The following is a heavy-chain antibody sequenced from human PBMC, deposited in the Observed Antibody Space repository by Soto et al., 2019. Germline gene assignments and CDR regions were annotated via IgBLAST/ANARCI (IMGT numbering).Heavy chain of an antibody. CDR3: TTDTSNYAEPSYMDV. Sequence: GGSLRLSCAASGFTFSNAWMSWVRQAPGKGLEWVGRIKSKTDGGTTDYAAPVKGRFTISRDDSKNTLYLQMNSLKTEDTAVYYCTTDTSNYAEPSYMDVWGKGTTVTVSS. CDR2: IKSKTDGGTT. CDR1: GFTFSNAW. V-gene: IGHV3-15*01. D-gene: IGHD4-4*01. J-gene: IGHJ6*03.